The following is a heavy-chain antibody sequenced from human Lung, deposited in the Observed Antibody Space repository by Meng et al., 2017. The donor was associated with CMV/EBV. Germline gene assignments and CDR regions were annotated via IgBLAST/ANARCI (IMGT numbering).Heavy chain of an antibody. D-gene: IGHD2-15*01. J-gene: IGHJ6*02. CDR1: GYTFTSYG. Sequence: ASVKVSCKASGYTFTSYGISWVRQAPGQGLKWMGWISTYNSNTNYAQTFRGRITLTADTSTRTVYLDLRSLRSDDTAVYYCAIDRSPEIVLPHDCYYGIDVXGQGXTVTVSS. CDR3: AIDRSPEIVLPHDCYYGIDV. CDR2: ISTYNSNT. V-gene: IGHV1-18*01.